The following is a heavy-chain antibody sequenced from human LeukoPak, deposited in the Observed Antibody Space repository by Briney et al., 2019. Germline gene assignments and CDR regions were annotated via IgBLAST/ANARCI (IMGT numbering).Heavy chain of an antibody. CDR2: ISGSGGST. Sequence: GGSLRLSCAASGFTFSDYYMSWIRQAPGKGLEWVSAISGSGGSTYYADSVKGRFTISRDNAKNTLYLQMNSLRAEDTAVYYCAKYPSGIMITFGGVIVNYYFDYWGQGTLVTVSS. J-gene: IGHJ4*02. CDR3: AKYPSGIMITFGGVIVNYYFDY. D-gene: IGHD3-16*02. CDR1: GFTFSDYY. V-gene: IGHV3-23*01.